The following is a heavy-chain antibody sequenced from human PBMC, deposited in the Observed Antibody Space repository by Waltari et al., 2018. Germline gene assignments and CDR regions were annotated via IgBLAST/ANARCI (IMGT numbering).Heavy chain of an antibody. Sequence: EVQLVESEWDLVKTGGSLRLPCAAYGLPLWNYWMSWVRQAPGKGPEWMANIKTDGAEEYYVDSVRGRFTISRDNAKNLLFLQMNSLRPEDTAVYYCARDQWFGFDIWGQGTMVTVSS. CDR2: IKTDGAEE. D-gene: IGHD3-22*01. J-gene: IGHJ3*02. CDR1: GLPLWNYW. V-gene: IGHV3-7*01. CDR3: ARDQWFGFDI.